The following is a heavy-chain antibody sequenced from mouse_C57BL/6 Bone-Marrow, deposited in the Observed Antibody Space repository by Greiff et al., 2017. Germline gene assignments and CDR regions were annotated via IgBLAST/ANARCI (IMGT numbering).Heavy chain of an antibody. V-gene: IGHV5-12*01. Sequence: EVKLMESGAGLVQPGASLKLSCAASGFTFSDYYMYWVRQTPEKRLEWVAYISTGGGSTYYPDTVKGRFTISRDNSKNTLYLQMSRLKSEDTALYSCVRRLDDYDVAWFAYWGQGTLVTVSA. J-gene: IGHJ3*01. CDR2: ISTGGGST. CDR3: VRRLDDYDVAWFAY. D-gene: IGHD2-4*01. CDR1: GFTFSDYY.